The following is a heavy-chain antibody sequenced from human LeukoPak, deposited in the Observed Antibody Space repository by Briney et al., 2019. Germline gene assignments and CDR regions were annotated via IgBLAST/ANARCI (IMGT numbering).Heavy chain of an antibody. Sequence: GASVKVSCKASGYTFTSYGISWVRQAPGQGLEWMGWISAYNGNTNYAQKLQGRVTMTTDTSTSTAYMELRSLRSDDTAVYYCARGLVPAAMGVVVYWFDPWGQGTLVTVSS. CDR2: ISAYNGNT. CDR1: GYTFTSYG. D-gene: IGHD2-2*01. V-gene: IGHV1-18*01. CDR3: ARGLVPAAMGVVVYWFDP. J-gene: IGHJ5*02.